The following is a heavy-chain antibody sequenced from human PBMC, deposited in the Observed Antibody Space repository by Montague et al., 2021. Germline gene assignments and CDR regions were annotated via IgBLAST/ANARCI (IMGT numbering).Heavy chain of an antibody. J-gene: IGHJ4*02. V-gene: IGHV4-59*08. Sequence: SETLSLTCTVTGGSISEFYWSWIRQSPVKGLEWIGYIYDSGTTNYNPSLKSRVTISADTPMNQFSLNLRSVTAADTAVYFCARRLGIRAPFDYWGQGTLVTVSS. CDR1: GGSISEFY. CDR3: ARRLGIRAPFDY. D-gene: IGHD7-27*01. CDR2: IYDSGTT.